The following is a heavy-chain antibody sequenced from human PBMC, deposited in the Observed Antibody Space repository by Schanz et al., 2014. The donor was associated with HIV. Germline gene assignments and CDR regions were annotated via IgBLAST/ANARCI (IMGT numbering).Heavy chain of an antibody. D-gene: IGHD2-15*01. CDR3: ARRSSDGGYYDN. CDR2: IWYDGSNK. V-gene: IGHV3-33*01. CDR1: GFTFSSYG. Sequence: QVQLVESGGGVVQPGRSLRLSCAASGFTFSSYGMHWVRQAPGKGLEWVAVIWYDGSNKYYADSVKGRFTTSRDNSKNTLYLQMNSLRDEDTAVYYCARRSSDGGYYDNWGQGTLVTVSS. J-gene: IGHJ4*02.